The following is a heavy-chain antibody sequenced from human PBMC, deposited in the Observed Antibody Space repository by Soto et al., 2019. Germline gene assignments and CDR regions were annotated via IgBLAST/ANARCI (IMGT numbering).Heavy chain of an antibody. CDR2: IHRTVGA. J-gene: IGHJ4*02. CDR1: GGSISSFY. Sequence: LSLTCTVSGGSISSFYWSWIRQPPGKGLEWIGYIHRTVGASYDPSLKSRVTLSLDTSKSQVSLTLNSVTAADTAVYYCARAPMVLSRSYFDSWGQGTPVTVSS. CDR3: ARAPMVLSRSYFDS. D-gene: IGHD2-8*01. V-gene: IGHV4-59*01.